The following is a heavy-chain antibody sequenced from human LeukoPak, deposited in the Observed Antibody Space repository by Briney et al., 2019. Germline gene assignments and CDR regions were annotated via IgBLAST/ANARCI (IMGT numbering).Heavy chain of an antibody. CDR1: GFTFSSYT. J-gene: IGHJ4*02. D-gene: IGHD4-17*01. CDR3: ARALVTTVTYFDY. V-gene: IGHV3-21*01. CDR2: ISTSSSYI. Sequence: PGGSLRLSCAASGFTFSSYTMNWVRQAPGKGLEWVSSISTSSSYIYYADSVKGRFTISRDNAKNSLYLQMNSLRAEDTAVYYCARALVTTVTYFDYWGQGTLVTVSS.